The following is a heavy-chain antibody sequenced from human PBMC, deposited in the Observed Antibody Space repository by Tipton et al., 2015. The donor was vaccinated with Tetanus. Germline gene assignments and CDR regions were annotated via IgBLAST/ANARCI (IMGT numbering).Heavy chain of an antibody. D-gene: IGHD2-8*01. CDR2: ISSRNSYI. CDR1: GFTFSNYN. J-gene: IGHJ4*02. V-gene: IGHV3-21*01. CDR3: TSGVTFDY. Sequence: SLRLSCVVSGFTFSNYNMNWVRQAPGKGLEWVSSISSRNSYISYGDSVKGRFTVSRDNAKSSLYLQMDSLRVEDTAVYYCTSGVTFDYWGQGALVTVSS.